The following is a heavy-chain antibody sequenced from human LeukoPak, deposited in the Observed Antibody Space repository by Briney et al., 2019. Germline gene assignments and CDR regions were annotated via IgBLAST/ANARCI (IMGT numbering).Heavy chain of an antibody. Sequence: PSETLSLTCTVSGGSISSYYWSWIRQPAGKGLEWIGRIYTSGSTNYNPSLKSRVTMSVDTSKNQFSLKLSTVTAADTVVYFCASSPTGYCSGGSCYLAEDYYIDVWGQGTTVTVSS. D-gene: IGHD2-15*01. CDR3: ASSPTGYCSGGSCYLAEDYYIDV. CDR1: GGSISSYY. J-gene: IGHJ6*03. CDR2: IYTSGST. V-gene: IGHV4-4*07.